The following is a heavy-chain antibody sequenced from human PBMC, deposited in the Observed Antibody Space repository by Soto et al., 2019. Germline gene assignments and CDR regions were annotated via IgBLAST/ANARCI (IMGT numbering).Heavy chain of an antibody. V-gene: IGHV3-30*18. Sequence: QVQLVESGGGVVQPGRSLRLSCAASGFTFSSYGMHWVRQAPGKGLEWVAVISYDGSNKYYADSVKGRFTISRDNSKNTLYLQMNSLRAEDTAVYYCAKDDLDYDGNSEGGGDYWGQGTLVTVSS. J-gene: IGHJ4*02. D-gene: IGHD4-17*01. CDR2: ISYDGSNK. CDR1: GFTFSSYG. CDR3: AKDDLDYDGNSEGGGDY.